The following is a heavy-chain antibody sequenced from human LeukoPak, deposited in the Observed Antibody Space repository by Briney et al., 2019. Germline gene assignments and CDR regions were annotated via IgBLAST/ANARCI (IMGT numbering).Heavy chain of an antibody. CDR1: GFTPSSYE. CDR2: ISSSGSTI. J-gene: IGHJ2*01. CDR3: ARSLGDWYFDL. Sequence: PGGSLRLSCAPSGFTPSSYEMNWVSQAPEKGLEWVSYISSSGSTIYYADSVKGRFTISRDNTKNSLYLQMNSLRAEDTAVYYCARSLGDWYFDLWGRGTLVTVSS. V-gene: IGHV3-48*03. D-gene: IGHD1-26*01.